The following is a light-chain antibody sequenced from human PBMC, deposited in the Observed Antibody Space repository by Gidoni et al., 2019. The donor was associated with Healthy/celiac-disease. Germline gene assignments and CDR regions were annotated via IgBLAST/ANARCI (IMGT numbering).Light chain of an antibody. CDR3: QQFDSYLIT. V-gene: IGKV1-13*02. J-gene: IGKJ5*01. Sequence: AIQLTQSPSSLSASVGDRVTITFRASQGISSALAWYQQKPGKTPKLLIYDASSLESGVPSRFSGSGSGADFTLTISSLQTEDFATYYCQQFDSYLITFSQGTRLEIK. CDR2: DAS. CDR1: QGISSA.